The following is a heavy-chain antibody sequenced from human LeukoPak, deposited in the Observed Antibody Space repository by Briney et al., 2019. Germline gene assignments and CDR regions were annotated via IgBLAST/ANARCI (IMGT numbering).Heavy chain of an antibody. Sequence: SGGSLRLSCEASGFTFSTYAMSWVRQAPGKGPEWVPAISGSGDNTYYADSVKGRFTISRDNSKNTLYLQVNSLIAEDTAVYYCARDCPSGGSCYSWGPWGQGTLVTVSS. CDR3: ARDCPSGGSCYSWGP. J-gene: IGHJ5*02. V-gene: IGHV3-23*01. CDR2: ISGSGDNT. CDR1: GFTFSTYA. D-gene: IGHD2-15*01.